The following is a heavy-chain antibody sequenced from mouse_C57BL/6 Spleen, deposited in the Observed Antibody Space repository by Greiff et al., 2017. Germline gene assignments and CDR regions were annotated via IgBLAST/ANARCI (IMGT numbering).Heavy chain of an antibody. CDR3: ARSTVVPYYYAMDY. Sequence: DVQLVESGGGLVQPGGSLSLSCAASGFTFTDYYLSWVRQPPGKALEWLGFIRNKANGYTTEYSASLKGRFTISRDNSQSILYLQMNALRAEDSATYYCARSTVVPYYYAMDYWGQGTSVTVSS. CDR2: IRNKANGYTT. J-gene: IGHJ4*01. V-gene: IGHV7-3*01. D-gene: IGHD1-1*01. CDR1: GFTFTDYY.